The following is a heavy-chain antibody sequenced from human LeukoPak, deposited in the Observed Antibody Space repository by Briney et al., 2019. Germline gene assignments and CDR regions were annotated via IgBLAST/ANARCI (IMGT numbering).Heavy chain of an antibody. CDR3: ARDDCTRTSCKSFGY. V-gene: IGHV1-2*02. J-gene: IGHJ4*02. D-gene: IGHD2-2*01. Sequence: GASVKVSCKASGYTFTGYYMHWVRQAPGQGLEWMGWINPNSGGTNYVQKFQGRVTMTRDTSISTAYMELSRLRSDDTAVYYCARDDCTRTSCKSFGYWGQGTLVTVSS. CDR2: INPNSGGT. CDR1: GYTFTGYY.